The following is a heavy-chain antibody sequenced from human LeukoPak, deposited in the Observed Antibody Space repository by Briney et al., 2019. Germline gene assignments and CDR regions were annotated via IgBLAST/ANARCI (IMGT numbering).Heavy chain of an antibody. V-gene: IGHV3-23*01. D-gene: IGHD4-17*01. Sequence: GGSLRLSCAASGFTFSSYAMSWVRQAPGKGLEWVSAISGSGGSTYYADSVKGRFTISRDNSKNTLYLQVNSLRAEDAAVYYCAKDRLREFGDYSPSYWGQGTLVTVSS. J-gene: IGHJ4*02. CDR2: ISGSGGST. CDR3: AKDRLREFGDYSPSY. CDR1: GFTFSSYA.